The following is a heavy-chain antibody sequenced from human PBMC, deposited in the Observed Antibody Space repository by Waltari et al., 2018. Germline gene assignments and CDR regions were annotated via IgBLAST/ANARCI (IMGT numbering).Heavy chain of an antibody. CDR1: GFPFSSYS. D-gene: IGHD6-13*01. V-gene: IGHV3-21*01. Sequence: EVQLVESGGGLVKPGGSLRLSCAASGFPFSSYSMNWVSQAPGKGLEWVSSISSSSSYIYYADSVKGRFTISRDNAKNSLYLQMNSLRAEDTAVYYCARDSSRFPGGDYWGQGTLVTVSS. CDR3: ARDSSRFPGGDY. CDR2: ISSSSSYI. J-gene: IGHJ4*02.